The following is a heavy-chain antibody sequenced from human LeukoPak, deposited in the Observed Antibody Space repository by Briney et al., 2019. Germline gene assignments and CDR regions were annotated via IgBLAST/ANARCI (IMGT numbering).Heavy chain of an antibody. CDR3: ASTYYYDSSGYYDPYYYYYGMDV. CDR2: IYYSGST. CDR1: GGSISSYY. J-gene: IGHJ6*02. V-gene: IGHV4-59*08. D-gene: IGHD3-22*01. Sequence: SETLSLTCTVSGGSISSYYRSWIRQPPGKGLEWIGYIYYSGSTNYNPSLKSRVTISVDTSKNQFSLKLSSVTAADTAVYYCASTYYYDSSGYYDPYYYYYGMDVWGQGTTVTVSS.